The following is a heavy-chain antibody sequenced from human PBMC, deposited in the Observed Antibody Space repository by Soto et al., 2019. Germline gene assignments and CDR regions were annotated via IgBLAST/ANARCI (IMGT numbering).Heavy chain of an antibody. CDR1: GGSISSSSYY. J-gene: IGHJ1*01. CDR3: ARHYYSSGWQHPSFQH. CDR2: IYYSGST. Sequence: QLQLQESGPGLVKPSETLSLTCTVSGGSISSSSYYWGWIRQPPGKGLEWIGSIYYSGSTYYNPSLKSRVTISVDTSKNQFSLKLSSVTAADTAVYYCARHYYSSGWQHPSFQHWGQGTLVTVSS. V-gene: IGHV4-39*01. D-gene: IGHD6-19*01.